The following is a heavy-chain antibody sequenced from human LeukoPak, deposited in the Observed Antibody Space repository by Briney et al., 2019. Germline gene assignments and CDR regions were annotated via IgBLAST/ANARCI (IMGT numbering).Heavy chain of an antibody. CDR3: AKDLVGPKGPFDY. D-gene: IGHD1-26*01. V-gene: IGHV3-23*01. CDR1: GFTFSSSD. CDR2: ISGSGGGT. Sequence: HGVSLRLSCAASGFTFSSSDMSWVRQAPGKGLEWVSDISGSGGGTDYADSVKGRFTISRDNSKNTLFLQMNSLRAEDTAVYYCAKDLVGPKGPFDYWGQGTLVTVSS. J-gene: IGHJ4*02.